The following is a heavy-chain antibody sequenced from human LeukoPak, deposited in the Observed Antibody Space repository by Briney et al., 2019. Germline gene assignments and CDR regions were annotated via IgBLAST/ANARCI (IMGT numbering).Heavy chain of an antibody. CDR2: IYYSGST. Sequence: SETLSLTCTVSGGSISSYYWNWIRQAPGKGLAWNGYIYYSGSTRYNPSLKSRVAISLDTSKNQFSLKMRSVSAADTAVYYCARDRKQWLRGPFDPWGQGTLVTVSS. J-gene: IGHJ5*02. V-gene: IGHV4-59*01. CDR1: GGSISSYY. D-gene: IGHD6-19*01. CDR3: ARDRKQWLRGPFDP.